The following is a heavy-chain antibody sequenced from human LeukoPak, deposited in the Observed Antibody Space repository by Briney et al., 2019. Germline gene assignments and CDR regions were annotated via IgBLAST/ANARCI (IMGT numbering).Heavy chain of an antibody. V-gene: IGHV4-39*07. CDR1: GGSISSGDYY. D-gene: IGHD4-17*01. CDR3: ASFYGDYGI. J-gene: IGHJ4*02. CDR2: INHSGST. Sequence: KSSETLSLTCTVSGGSISSGDYYWSWIRQPPGKGLEWIGEINHSGSTNYNPSLKSRVTISVDTSKNQFSLKLSSVTAADTAVYYCASFYGDYGIWGQGTLVTVSS.